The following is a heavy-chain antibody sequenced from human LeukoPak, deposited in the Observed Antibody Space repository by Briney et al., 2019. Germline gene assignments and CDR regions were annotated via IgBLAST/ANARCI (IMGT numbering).Heavy chain of an antibody. D-gene: IGHD4-17*01. CDR3: ARDLRGGDYGYYYGMDV. CDR1: GFTFSSYS. V-gene: IGHV3-21*01. Sequence: GGSLRLSCAASGFTFSSYSMNWVRQAPGKGLEWVSSISSSSSYIYYADSVKGRFTISRDNAKNSLYLQMDSLRAEDTAVYYCARDLRGGDYGYYYGMDVWGQGTTVTVSS. CDR2: ISSSSSYI. J-gene: IGHJ6*02.